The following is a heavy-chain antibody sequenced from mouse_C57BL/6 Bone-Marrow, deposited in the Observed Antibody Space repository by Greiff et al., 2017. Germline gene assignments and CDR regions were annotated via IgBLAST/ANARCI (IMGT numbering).Heavy chain of an antibody. J-gene: IGHJ1*03. CDR1: GYTFTDYY. V-gene: IGHV1-26*01. CDR3: SRKSGGSDWYFDV. CDR2: INPNNGGT. Sequence: VQLQQSGPELVKPGASVKISCKASGYTFTDYYMHWVKQSHGKSLEWIGYINPNNGGTSYNQKFKGKATLTVDKSSSTAYMELRSLTSEDSAVYYCSRKSGGSDWYFDVWGTGTTVTVSS. D-gene: IGHD1-1*01.